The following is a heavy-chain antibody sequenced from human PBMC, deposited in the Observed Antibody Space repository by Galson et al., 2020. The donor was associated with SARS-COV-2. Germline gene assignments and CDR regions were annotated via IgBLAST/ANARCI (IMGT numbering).Heavy chain of an antibody. Sequence: SETLPLTCAVSGGSISSGGYSWSWIRQPPGKGLEWIGYIYHSGSTYYNPSLKSRVTISVDRSKNQFSLKLSSVTAADTAVYYCARAVYCSGGSCSGDDAFDIWGQGTMVTVSS. CDR1: GGSISSGGYS. CDR2: IYHSGST. J-gene: IGHJ3*02. D-gene: IGHD2-15*01. CDR3: ARAVYCSGGSCSGDDAFDI. V-gene: IGHV4-30-2*01.